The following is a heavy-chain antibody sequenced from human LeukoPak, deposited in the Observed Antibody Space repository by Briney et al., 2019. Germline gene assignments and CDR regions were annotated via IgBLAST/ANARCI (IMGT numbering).Heavy chain of an antibody. J-gene: IGHJ4*02. CDR1: GFTFSRYW. D-gene: IGHD6-13*01. CDR2: INSDGSST. CDR3: ARDIQGSSSAKDY. V-gene: IGHV3-74*01. Sequence: GGSLRLSCAASGFTFSRYWMHWVRQAPGKGLVWVSRINSDGSSTSYADSVKGRFTISRDNAKNSLYLQMNSLRAEDTAVYHCARDIQGSSSAKDYWGQGTLVTVSS.